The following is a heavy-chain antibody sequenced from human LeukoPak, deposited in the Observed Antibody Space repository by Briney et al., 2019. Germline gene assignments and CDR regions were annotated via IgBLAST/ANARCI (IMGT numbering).Heavy chain of an antibody. CDR1: GGSISSSSYY. J-gene: IGHJ4*02. CDR2: IYHSGST. Sequence: SETLSLTCTVSGGSISSSSYYWGWIRQPPGKGLEWIGSIYHSGSTYYNPSLKSRVTISVDTSKNQFSLKLSSVTAADTAVYYCARGRYDSGYFDYWGQGTLVTVSS. V-gene: IGHV4-39*07. CDR3: ARGRYDSGYFDY. D-gene: IGHD3-10*01.